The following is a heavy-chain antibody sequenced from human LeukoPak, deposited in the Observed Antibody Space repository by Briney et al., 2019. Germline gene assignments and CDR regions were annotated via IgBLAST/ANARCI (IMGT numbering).Heavy chain of an antibody. V-gene: IGHV4-38-2*02. CDR2: IYHSGST. Sequence: PSETLSLTCTVSGYSISSGYYWGWIRQPPGKGLEWIGSIYHSGSTYYNPSLKSRVTISVDTSKNQFSLQLGSVTAADTAVYYCARDIVVVPAAIASSDWFDPWGQGTLVTVSS. CDR3: ARDIVVVPAAIASSDWFDP. D-gene: IGHD2-2*01. CDR1: GYSISSGYY. J-gene: IGHJ5*02.